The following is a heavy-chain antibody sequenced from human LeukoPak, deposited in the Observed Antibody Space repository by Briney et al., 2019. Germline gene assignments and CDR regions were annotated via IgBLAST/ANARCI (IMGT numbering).Heavy chain of an antibody. CDR2: INYGDT. J-gene: IGHJ5*02. Sequence: ASVKVSCKATGYTFTGYYMQWVRQAPGQGLEWMGWINYGDTNYAQKFQGRVTMTRDTSISTAYMELSGLRSDDTAVYYCARADTAMVSHGFDPWGQGTLVTVSS. V-gene: IGHV1-2*02. CDR1: GYTFTGYY. CDR3: ARADTAMVSHGFDP. D-gene: IGHD5-18*01.